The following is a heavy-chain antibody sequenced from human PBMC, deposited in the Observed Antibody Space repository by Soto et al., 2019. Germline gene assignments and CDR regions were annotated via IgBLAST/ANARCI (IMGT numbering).Heavy chain of an antibody. CDR2: IIPIFGTA. CDR3: VRDGAYYYDSSGYPRDYYYYGMDV. D-gene: IGHD3-22*01. Sequence: QVQLVQSGAEVKKPGSSVKVSCKASGGTFSSYAISWVRQAPGQGLEWMGGIIPIFGTANYAQKFQGRVTITADKSTSTAYMELSSLRSEDTAVYYCVRDGAYYYDSSGYPRDYYYYGMDVWGQGTTVTVSS. V-gene: IGHV1-69*06. J-gene: IGHJ6*02. CDR1: GGTFSSYA.